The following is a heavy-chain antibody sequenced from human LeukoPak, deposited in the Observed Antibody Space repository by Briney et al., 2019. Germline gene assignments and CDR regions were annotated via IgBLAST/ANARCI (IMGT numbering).Heavy chain of an antibody. D-gene: IGHD2-15*01. CDR2: IFGSGGSA. CDR1: GFAFGSYA. V-gene: IGHV3-23*01. J-gene: IGHJ4*02. Sequence: PGGSLRLSCTASGFAFGSYAMYWVRQAPGKGLEWVSGIFGSGGSAHYADSVKGRFTISRDNSKNTVYLEVNSLGVEDTAVYYCAKTTVGYSSGRFPGWPADYWGQGTLVTVSS. CDR3: AKTTVGYSSGRFPGWPADY.